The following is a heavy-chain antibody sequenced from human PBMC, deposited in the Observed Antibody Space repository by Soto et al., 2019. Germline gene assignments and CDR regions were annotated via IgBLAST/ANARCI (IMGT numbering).Heavy chain of an antibody. Sequence: SQTRSVTCAISGYSVSSNIAAWNCIRQSPSRGLEWLGRTYYRSKWYNDYAVSVKSRITINPDTSKNQLSLQLNSVTPEDTAVYYCARGFIAVAGLDYWGQGTMVTGSS. CDR3: ARGFIAVAGLDY. CDR2: TYYRSKWYN. D-gene: IGHD6-19*01. CDR1: GYSVSSNIAA. V-gene: IGHV6-1*01. J-gene: IGHJ4*02.